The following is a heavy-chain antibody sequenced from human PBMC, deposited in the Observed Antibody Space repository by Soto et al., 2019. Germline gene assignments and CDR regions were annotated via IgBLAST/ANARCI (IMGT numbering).Heavy chain of an antibody. Sequence: ASVKVSCTASGGTFSSYDIDWVRLATGQGLEWMGWMNPNSGNTAYAQKFQGRVTMTRNTSISTAYMELSSLRSEDTAVYYCARLKQDYAVAWGQGTLVTVSS. D-gene: IGHD3-16*01. J-gene: IGHJ5*02. CDR3: ARLKQDYAVA. CDR1: GGTFSSYD. V-gene: IGHV1-8*02. CDR2: MNPNSGNT.